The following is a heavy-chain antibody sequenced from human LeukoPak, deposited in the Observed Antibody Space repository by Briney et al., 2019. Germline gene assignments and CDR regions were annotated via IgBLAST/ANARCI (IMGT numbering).Heavy chain of an antibody. CDR3: AGIWPYFDY. V-gene: IGHV4-39*01. CDR2: IYYSGST. Sequence: SETLSLTCTVSGGSISSSSSYWGWIRQPPGKGLEWIGSIYYSGSTYYNPSLKSRVTISVDTSKNQFSLKLSSVTAADTAVYYCAGIWPYFDYWGQGTLVTVSS. CDR1: GGSISSSSSY. D-gene: IGHD3-3*02. J-gene: IGHJ4*02.